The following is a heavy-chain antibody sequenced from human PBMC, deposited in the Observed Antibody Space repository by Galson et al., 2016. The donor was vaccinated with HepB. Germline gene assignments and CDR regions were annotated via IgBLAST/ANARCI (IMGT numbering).Heavy chain of an antibody. CDR1: GFTFSNFD. Sequence: SLRLSCAASGFTFSNFDMNWVRQAPGKGLEWVGRIKSKTDGGTTDYAAPVKGRFTISRDDSKNTLYLQMNSLKTEDTAVYYCTTPYYYYGMDVWGQGTTVTVSS. CDR3: TTPYYYYGMDV. J-gene: IGHJ6*02. V-gene: IGHV3-15*07. CDR2: IKSKTDGGTT.